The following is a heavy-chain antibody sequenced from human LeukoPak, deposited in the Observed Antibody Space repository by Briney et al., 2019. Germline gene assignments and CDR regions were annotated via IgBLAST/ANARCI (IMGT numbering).Heavy chain of an antibody. CDR1: GGSISSGAYY. D-gene: IGHD5-18*01. CDR2: IYDSGST. CDR3: ASSPRGYDYGYKWFDP. J-gene: IGHJ5*02. Sequence: PSETLSLTCTVSGGSISSGAYYWIWIRQHPEQGLEWIGYIYDSGSTYYNPFLKSRITTSVDTSKNQFSLKLSSVTAADTAVYYCASSPRGYDYGYKWFDPWGQGTLVTVSS. V-gene: IGHV4-31*03.